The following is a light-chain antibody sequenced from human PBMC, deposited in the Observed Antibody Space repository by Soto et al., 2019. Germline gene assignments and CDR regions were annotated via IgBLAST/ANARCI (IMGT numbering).Light chain of an antibody. J-gene: IGLJ1*01. Sequence: QSVLTQPASVSGSPGQSITISCTGTSSDGGGYNYVSWYQQHPGKAPKLMIYEVSNRPSGVSNRFSGSKSRNTASLTISGLQAEDEADYYCSSYTSSSTLFYVFGTGTKVTVL. V-gene: IGLV2-14*01. CDR3: SSYTSSSTLFYV. CDR1: SSDGGGYNY. CDR2: EVS.